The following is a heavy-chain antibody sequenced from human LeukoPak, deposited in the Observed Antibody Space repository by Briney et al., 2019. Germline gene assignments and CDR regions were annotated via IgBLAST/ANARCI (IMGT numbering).Heavy chain of an antibody. V-gene: IGHV3-48*03. CDR1: GFTFSSYE. CDR2: ISSSGSTI. CDR3: AELGITMIGGV. D-gene: IGHD3-10*02. J-gene: IGHJ6*03. Sequence: GGSLRLSCAASGFTFSSYEMNWVRQAPGRGLEWVSYISSSGSTIYYADSVKGRFTISRDNAKHPLYQQMNSLRAEDKAGYYCAELGITMIGGVWGKGTTVTISS.